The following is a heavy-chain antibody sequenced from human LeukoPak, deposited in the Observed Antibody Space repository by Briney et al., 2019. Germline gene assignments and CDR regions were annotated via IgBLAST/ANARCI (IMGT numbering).Heavy chain of an antibody. CDR2: TYYSGST. CDR1: GGSISSHY. D-gene: IGHD3-3*01. Sequence: SETLSLTCTVSGGSISSHYWSWIRQPPGKGLEWIGYTYYSGSTNYNPSLKSRVTISVDTSKNQFSLKLSSVTAADTAVYYCARGSSGVTLNYWGQGTLVTVSS. J-gene: IGHJ4*02. CDR3: ARGSSGVTLNY. V-gene: IGHV4-59*11.